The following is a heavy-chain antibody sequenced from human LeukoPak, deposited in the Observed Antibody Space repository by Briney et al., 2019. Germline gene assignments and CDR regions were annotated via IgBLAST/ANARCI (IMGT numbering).Heavy chain of an antibody. CDR2: INYRGST. Sequence: SETLSLTCTVSGGSISSGSYFWIWIRQPPGMGLEWIGSINYRGSTYYNPSLKSRVTISVDTSKNQFSLKLSSVTAADTALYYCARQVAVAGEWAFDIWGQGTMVTVSS. V-gene: IGHV4-39*01. CDR1: GGSISSGSYF. J-gene: IGHJ3*02. CDR3: ARQVAVAGEWAFDI. D-gene: IGHD6-19*01.